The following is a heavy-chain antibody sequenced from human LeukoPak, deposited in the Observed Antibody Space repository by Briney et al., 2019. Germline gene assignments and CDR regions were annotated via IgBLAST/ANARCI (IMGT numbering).Heavy chain of an antibody. Sequence: PSDPLSLTCAVYGGSFSGYYWSWIPQPPGRALEWIGEIIHSGRTNYNPSLKSRVTISVDSSKNQFSLKLTSVTAADTAVYYCARQNFVVVTAIRLFDYWGQGTLVTV. V-gene: IGHV4-34*12. CDR3: ARQNFVVVTAIRLFDY. D-gene: IGHD2-21*02. CDR2: IIHSGRT. J-gene: IGHJ4*02. CDR1: GGSFSGYY.